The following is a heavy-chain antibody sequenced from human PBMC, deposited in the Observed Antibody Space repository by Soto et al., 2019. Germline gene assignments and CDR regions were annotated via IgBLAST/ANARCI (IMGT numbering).Heavy chain of an antibody. V-gene: IGHV4-31*03. CDR2: IYYSGST. CDR1: GGSISRGGYY. J-gene: IGHJ4*02. Sequence: QVQLQESGPGLVKPSQTLSLTCTVSGGSISRGGYYWSWIRQHPGKGLEWIGYIYYSGSTYYNPSLKSRVTISVDASKNQFSLKLSSVTAADTAVYYCARAWGRGVPFDYWGQGTLVTVSS. D-gene: IGHD3-10*01. CDR3: ARAWGRGVPFDY.